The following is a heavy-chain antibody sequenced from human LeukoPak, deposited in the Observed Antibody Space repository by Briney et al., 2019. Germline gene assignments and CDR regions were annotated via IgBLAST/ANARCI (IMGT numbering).Heavy chain of an antibody. CDR1: GGSISSGCYY. Sequence: SYTRSLTCTVSGGSISSGCYYWSWIRPHPGKGLEWMGYIYFSGSPYQHPAPESRVTISVDTSQDQFPLKLSSLAPADPAVYYCGRYGGNSVGNYFDYWGQGTLVSVSS. J-gene: IGHJ4*02. V-gene: IGHV4-31*03. CDR2: IYFSGSP. CDR3: GRYGGNSVGNYFDY. D-gene: IGHD4-23*01.